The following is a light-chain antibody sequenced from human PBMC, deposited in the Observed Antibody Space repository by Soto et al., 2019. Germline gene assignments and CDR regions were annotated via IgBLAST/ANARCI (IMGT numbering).Light chain of an antibody. CDR3: KQYFGSPWT. CDR2: ATS. J-gene: IGKJ1*01. Sequence: EIVLTQSPGTLSLSPGEGATLSCRASETINTNYFAWYQQKLGQAPRLLIYATSSRATGVPDRFSGSGSGTASPLTIGRLEPEDLGSYYCKQYFGSPWTFGQGTKVEIK. V-gene: IGKV3-20*01. CDR1: ETINTNY.